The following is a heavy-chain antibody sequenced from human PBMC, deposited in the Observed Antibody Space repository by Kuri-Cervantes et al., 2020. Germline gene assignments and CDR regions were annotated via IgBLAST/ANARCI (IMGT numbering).Heavy chain of an antibody. CDR3: ARDLRKLRYLDY. CDR2: ISDNGRST. V-gene: IGHV3-11*04. J-gene: IGHJ4*02. CDR1: GFTFSEKY. Sequence: GESLKISCAASGFTFSEKYMSWLRQAPGKGPEWVSYISDNGRSTYYADTVKGRFTISRDNSKNTLYLLMNSLRADDTAVYYCARDLRKLRYLDYWGQGTLVTSPQ. D-gene: IGHD5-12*01.